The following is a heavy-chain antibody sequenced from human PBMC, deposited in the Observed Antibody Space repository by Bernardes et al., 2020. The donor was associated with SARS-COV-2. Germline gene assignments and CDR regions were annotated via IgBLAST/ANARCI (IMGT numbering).Heavy chain of an antibody. CDR2: IIPLFGTT. Sequence: SVKVSCKASGGTFNSYAITWVRQAPGQGLEWMGRIIPLFGTTNYAQQFLGRLTINADKSTSTAYMELSSLRSEDTAVYYCATDRASWTFNMNTKFFYAMDVWGQGTTVIVSS. D-gene: IGHD2-2*01. V-gene: IGHV1-69*06. J-gene: IGHJ6*02. CDR3: ATDRASWTFNMNTKFFYAMDV. CDR1: GGTFNSYA.